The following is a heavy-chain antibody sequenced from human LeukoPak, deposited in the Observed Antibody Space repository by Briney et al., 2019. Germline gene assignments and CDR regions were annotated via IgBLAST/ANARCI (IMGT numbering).Heavy chain of an antibody. Sequence: KSGGSLRLSCAASGFTFTNAWMSWVRQAPGKGLEWVGRIKSKTDGGTIHYAAPVKGRLTISRDDSKNTLYLQMNSLKTEDTAVYYCTTEDYYDSSGYLYNWFDPWGQGVLVTVSS. CDR2: IKSKTDGGTI. CDR1: GFTFTNAW. V-gene: IGHV3-15*05. J-gene: IGHJ5*02. D-gene: IGHD3-22*01. CDR3: TTEDYYDSSGYLYNWFDP.